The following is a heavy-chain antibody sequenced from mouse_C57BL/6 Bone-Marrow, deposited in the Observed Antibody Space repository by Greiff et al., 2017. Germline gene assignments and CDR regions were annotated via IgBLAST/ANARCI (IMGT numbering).Heavy chain of an antibody. CDR1: GFTFSSYA. CDR3: SGWRVYDGRFAY. D-gene: IGHD2-12*01. CDR2: ISDGGSYT. Sequence: DVQLVESGGGLVKPGGSLKLSCAASGFTFSSYAMSWVRQTPEKRLEWVATISDGGSYTYYPDNVKGRFTISRDNANTNLYLKMSHLKSEDTAMYYCSGWRVYDGRFAYWGQGTLVTVSA. J-gene: IGHJ3*01. V-gene: IGHV5-4*01.